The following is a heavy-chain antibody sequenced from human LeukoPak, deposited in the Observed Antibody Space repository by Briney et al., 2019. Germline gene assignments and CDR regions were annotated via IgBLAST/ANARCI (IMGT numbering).Heavy chain of an antibody. CDR2: IKQDGSEK. CDR1: GFTFSNAW. Sequence: GGSLRLSCAASGFTFSNAWMSWVRQAPGKGLEWVANIKQDGSEKYYVDSVKGRFTISRDNAKNTLYLQMNSLRAEDTAVYYCARWYYYDSSGYYRNYYYYYYMDVWGKGTTVTISS. D-gene: IGHD3-22*01. V-gene: IGHV3-7*01. CDR3: ARWYYYDSSGYYRNYYYYYYMDV. J-gene: IGHJ6*03.